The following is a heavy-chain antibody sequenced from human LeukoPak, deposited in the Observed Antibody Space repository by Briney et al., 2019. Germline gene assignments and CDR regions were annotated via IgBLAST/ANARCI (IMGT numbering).Heavy chain of an antibody. Sequence: ASVKVSCKASGGTFSSYAISWVRQAPGQGLEWMGGIIPIFGTANYAQKFQGRVTITADKSTSTANMELSSLRSGDTAVYYGASQTIAVAGTSGWFDPWGQGTLVTVSS. D-gene: IGHD6-19*01. J-gene: IGHJ5*02. CDR1: GGTFSSYA. V-gene: IGHV1-69*06. CDR2: IIPIFGTA. CDR3: ASQTIAVAGTSGWFDP.